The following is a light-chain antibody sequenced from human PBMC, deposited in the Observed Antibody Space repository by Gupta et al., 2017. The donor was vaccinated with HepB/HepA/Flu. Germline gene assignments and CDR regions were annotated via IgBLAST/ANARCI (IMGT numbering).Light chain of an antibody. CDR2: RAS. Sequence: DIQMTQSPSTLSASVGDRVTITCRASQSISSWMAWYQQQPGKAPKPLIYRASTLESGVPSRFSGSGSGTEFTLTISSLHPDDFATYYCQQYNTYSETFGQGTKVEIK. J-gene: IGKJ1*01. V-gene: IGKV1-5*03. CDR1: QSISSW. CDR3: QQYNTYSET.